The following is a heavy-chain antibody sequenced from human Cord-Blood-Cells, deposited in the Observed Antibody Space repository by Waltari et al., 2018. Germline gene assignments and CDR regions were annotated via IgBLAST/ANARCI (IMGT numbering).Heavy chain of an antibody. J-gene: IGHJ2*01. D-gene: IGHD5-18*01. V-gene: IGHV3-7*05. CDR3: ASMHVDTAMDFDL. CDR1: GFTFSSYW. Sequence: EVQLVESGGGLVQPGGSLRLSCAASGFTFSSYWMIWVRQAPGKGLEWVANIKQDGSEKYYVDSVKGRFTISRDNAKNSLYLQMNSLRAEDTAVYYCASMHVDTAMDFDLWGRGTLVTVSS. CDR2: IKQDGSEK.